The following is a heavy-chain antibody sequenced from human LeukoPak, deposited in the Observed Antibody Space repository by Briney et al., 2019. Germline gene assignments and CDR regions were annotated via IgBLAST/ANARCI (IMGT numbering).Heavy chain of an antibody. CDR2: IYPEDSDT. D-gene: IGHD1-14*01. CDR1: GYSFATYW. V-gene: IGHV5-51*01. J-gene: IGHJ4*02. CDR3: ARHRTTYYYDY. Sequence: GESLKISCKGSGYSFATYWIAWVRPMPGKGLEGMGIIYPEDSDTRYSPSFQGQVTMSADKSISTAYLQWSSLKASDTAMYYCARHRTTYYYDYWGQGTLVTVSS.